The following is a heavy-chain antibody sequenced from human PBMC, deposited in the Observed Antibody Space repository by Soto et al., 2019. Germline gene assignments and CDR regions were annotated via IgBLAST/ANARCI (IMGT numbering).Heavy chain of an antibody. CDR1: GYTFTSYG. Sequence: QVQLVQAGTEVKKPGASVKVSCKASGYTFTSYGIHWVRQAPGQRLELMGWINATNGDTKYSPKFQGRVTSNRDTSARTAYMELGSLRSEDTAVYYCVRRHVSATGIDWFDPWGQGTLVTVCS. CDR2: INATNGDT. J-gene: IGHJ5*02. V-gene: IGHV1-3*01. D-gene: IGHD6-13*01. CDR3: VRRHVSATGIDWFDP.